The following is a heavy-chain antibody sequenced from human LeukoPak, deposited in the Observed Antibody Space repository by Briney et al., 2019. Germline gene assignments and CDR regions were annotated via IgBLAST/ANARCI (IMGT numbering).Heavy chain of an antibody. J-gene: IGHJ1*01. V-gene: IGHV3-23*01. CDR2: YRGCSVIT. D-gene: IGHD2-21*01. Sequence: GGSLRLSCAASGFTFSRYAMPGVPQAPGKGLEGVSAYRGCSVITYYADTVKSRFTNSRDNSKNTLYLQMNNLRAEDPATYYCAKGGGERAEYVQYGGWGKVVTVSS. CDR3: AKGGGERAEYVQY. CDR1: GFTFSRYA.